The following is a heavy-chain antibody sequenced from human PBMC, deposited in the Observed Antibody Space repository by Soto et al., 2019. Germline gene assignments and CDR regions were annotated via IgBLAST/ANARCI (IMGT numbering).Heavy chain of an antibody. CDR2: IYYSGTT. V-gene: IGHV4-31*03. Sequence: QVQLQESGPGLVKPSQTLYLTCTVSGGSISSGGYYWSWIRQHPGKGLEWIGYIYYSGTTHYNPSLQSRFTISVDPSKNQFSLKLSSVTAADTAVYYCARDTGPPTCFAFDIWGQGTMVTFSS. J-gene: IGHJ3*02. CDR3: ARDTGPPTCFAFDI. D-gene: IGHD2-8*02. CDR1: GGSISSGGYY.